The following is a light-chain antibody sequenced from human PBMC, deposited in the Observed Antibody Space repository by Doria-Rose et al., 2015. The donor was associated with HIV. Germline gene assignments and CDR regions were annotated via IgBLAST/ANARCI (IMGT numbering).Light chain of an antibody. CDR2: AAS. J-gene: IGKJ1*01. CDR3: QQYYSYPPT. CDR1: QDISNY. Sequence: MTQSPSSLSASTGDRVTITCRASQDISNYLAWYQQKPGKAPKLLIYAASTLQSRVPSRFSGSGSGTDFTLTISYLQSEDFATYYCQQYYSYPPTFGQGTKVEVK. V-gene: IGKV1-8*01.